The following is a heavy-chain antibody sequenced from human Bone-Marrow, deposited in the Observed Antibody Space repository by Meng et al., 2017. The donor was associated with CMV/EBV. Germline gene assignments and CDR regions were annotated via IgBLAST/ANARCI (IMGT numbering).Heavy chain of an antibody. CDR3: ARHIGGLGYYYGMDV. V-gene: IGHV4-39*01. D-gene: IGHD3-16*01. CDR2: IYYSGST. CDR1: GGSISSSSYY. J-gene: IGHJ6*02. Sequence: SETLSLTCNVSGGSISSSSYYWGWIRQPPGKGLEWIGSIYYSGSTYYNPSLKSRVTISVDTSKNQFSLKLSSVTAADTAVYYCARHIGGLGYYYGMDVWGQGTTVTVSS.